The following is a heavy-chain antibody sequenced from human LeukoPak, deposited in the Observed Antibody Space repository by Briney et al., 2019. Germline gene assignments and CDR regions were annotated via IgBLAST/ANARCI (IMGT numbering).Heavy chain of an antibody. CDR3: ARGSSGIAVRGLAWAWFDP. V-gene: IGHV3-20*04. D-gene: IGHD3-10*01. Sequence: GGSLRLSCAASGFTFDDYGMSWVRQAPGKGLEWVSGINWNGGSTGYADSVKGRFTISRDNAKNSLYLDMNSLRAEDTAVYYCARGSSGIAVRGLAWAWFDPWGQGTLVTVSS. CDR1: GFTFDDYG. J-gene: IGHJ5*02. CDR2: INWNGGST.